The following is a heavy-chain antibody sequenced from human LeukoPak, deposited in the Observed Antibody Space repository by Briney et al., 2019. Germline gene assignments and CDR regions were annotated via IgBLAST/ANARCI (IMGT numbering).Heavy chain of an antibody. Sequence: SETLSLTCTVSGGSISSSDSHWSWVRQSPGKGLEWIGYISYRGSTSYNPSLRSRLTISIDTSQNQFSLKLTSVTAADTAVYYCVRVRTGTSCWDYWGQGTLVTVSP. J-gene: IGHJ4*02. D-gene: IGHD2-2*01. V-gene: IGHV4-30-4*01. CDR3: VRVRTGTSCWDY. CDR2: ISYRGST. CDR1: GGSISSSDSH.